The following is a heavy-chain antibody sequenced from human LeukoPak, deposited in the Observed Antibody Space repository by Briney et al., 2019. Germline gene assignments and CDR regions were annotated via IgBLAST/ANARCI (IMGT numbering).Heavy chain of an antibody. CDR3: TQGSGQYYDY. CDR2: IKSKTAGGTT. J-gene: IGHJ4*02. Sequence: PGGSLRLSCAASRFTFNSYAMNWVRQAPGKGLEWVGRIKSKTAGGTTDFAAPVKGRFTISRDDSKNTLYLQMNSLTSEDTAVYYCTQGSGQYYDYWGQGTLVTVSS. CDR1: RFTFNSYA. D-gene: IGHD3-22*01. V-gene: IGHV3-15*07.